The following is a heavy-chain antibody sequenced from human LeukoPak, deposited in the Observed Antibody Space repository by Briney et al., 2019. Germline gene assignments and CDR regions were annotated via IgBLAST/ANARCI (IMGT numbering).Heavy chain of an antibody. V-gene: IGHV4-59*12. Sequence: SETLSLTCTVSGASISSSYWSWIRQPPGKGLEWIGEINHSGSTNYNPSLKSRVTISVDTSKNQFSLKLSSVTAADTAVYYCARGSLNPYIAAAGSLDYWGQGTLVTVSS. CDR2: INHSGST. D-gene: IGHD6-13*01. CDR3: ARGSLNPYIAAAGSLDY. J-gene: IGHJ4*02. CDR1: GASISSSY.